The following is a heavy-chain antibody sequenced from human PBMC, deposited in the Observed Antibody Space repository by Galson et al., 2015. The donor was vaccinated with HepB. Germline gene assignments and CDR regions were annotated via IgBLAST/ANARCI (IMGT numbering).Heavy chain of an antibody. V-gene: IGHV3-11*06. D-gene: IGHD6-19*01. CDR1: GFTFSDYY. Sequence: SLRLSCAASGFTFSDYYMTWIRQAPGKGLEWVSYITSSSRYTNYADSVSGRFTISRDNAKNSLYLQMNSLRAEDTAVYYCAREGGYSSGHFDYWGQGTLVTVSS. CDR2: ITSSSRYT. CDR3: AREGGYSSGHFDY. J-gene: IGHJ4*02.